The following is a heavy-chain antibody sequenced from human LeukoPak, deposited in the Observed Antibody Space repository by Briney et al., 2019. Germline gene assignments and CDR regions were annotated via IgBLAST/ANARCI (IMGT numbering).Heavy chain of an antibody. Sequence: GGSLRLSCAASGFTFSGSAMHWVRQASGKGLEWVGRIRSKANSYATAYAASVKGRFTISRDDSKNTAYLQMNRLKTEDTAVYYCTSGGYYDILTGYYKDYWGQGTLVTVSS. V-gene: IGHV3-73*01. J-gene: IGHJ4*02. CDR1: GFTFSGSA. CDR3: TSGGYYDILTGYYKDY. D-gene: IGHD3-9*01. CDR2: IRSKANSYAT.